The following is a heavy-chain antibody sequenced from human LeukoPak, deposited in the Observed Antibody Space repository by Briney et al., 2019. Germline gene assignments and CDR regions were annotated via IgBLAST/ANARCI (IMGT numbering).Heavy chain of an antibody. Sequence: ASVRVSCTTSGFTFSGYSVQWVRQAPGQGPEWVGWMYFNSGATRFAQKLQGRVTMTRDTSINTAYMELSSLRSDDTAMYYCEREGSSGQDLYAFDIWGQGPMLTVSS. J-gene: IGHJ3*02. CDR2: MYFNSGAT. CDR1: GFTFSGYS. CDR3: EREGSSGQDLYAFDI. D-gene: IGHD6-19*01. V-gene: IGHV1-2*02.